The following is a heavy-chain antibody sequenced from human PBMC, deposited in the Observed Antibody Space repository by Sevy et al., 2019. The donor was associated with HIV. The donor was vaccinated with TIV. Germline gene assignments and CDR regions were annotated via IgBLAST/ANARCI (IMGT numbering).Heavy chain of an antibody. V-gene: IGHV3-21*01. J-gene: IGHJ3*02. CDR1: GFTFSTYT. Sequence: GGSLRLSCAASGFTFSTYTMNWVRQAPGKGLEWVSSISSSSNYIYYADSLKGRFTISRDNAKNSVYLQMNSLSAEDTAVYYCARPYGSGSWEAFDIWGQGTMVPVSS. D-gene: IGHD3-10*01. CDR2: ISSSSNYI. CDR3: ARPYGSGSWEAFDI.